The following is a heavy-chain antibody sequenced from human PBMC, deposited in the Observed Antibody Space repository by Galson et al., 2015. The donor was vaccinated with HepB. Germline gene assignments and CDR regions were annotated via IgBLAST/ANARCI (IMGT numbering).Heavy chain of an antibody. J-gene: IGHJ4*02. D-gene: IGHD3-3*01. V-gene: IGHV3-9*01. CDR2: ISRNSGTI. Sequence: SLRLSCAASGFRFDDYVMHWVRQAPGKGLEWVSYISRNSGTIGYVDSVRGRFTISRDNAKNSLYLQMNSLRGEDTALYYCARALTIYASAFDHWGQGILVTVSS. CDR1: GFRFDDYV. CDR3: ARALTIYASAFDH.